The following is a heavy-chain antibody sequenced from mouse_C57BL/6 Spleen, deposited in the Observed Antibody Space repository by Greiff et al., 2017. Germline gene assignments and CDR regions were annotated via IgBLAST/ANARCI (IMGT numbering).Heavy chain of an antibody. CDR3: TCGFAY. CDR1: GFTFKNTY. CDR2: IDPANGNT. V-gene: IGHV14-3*01. J-gene: IGHJ3*01. Sequence: EVQLQQSVAELVRPGASVKLSCTASGFTFKNTYMHWVKQRPEQGLEWIGKIDPANGNTKYATEFQGKATITADPSSNTAYLQLSSLTSEGTAIYYCTCGFAYWGQGTLVTVSA.